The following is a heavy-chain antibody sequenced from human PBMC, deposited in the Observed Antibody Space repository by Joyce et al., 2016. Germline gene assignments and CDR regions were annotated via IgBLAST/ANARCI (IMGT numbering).Heavy chain of an antibody. V-gene: IGHV4-34*01. CDR1: GGSFSGYY. D-gene: IGHD5-18*01. CDR3: ARGGFNYGYASWGPKNYFDF. J-gene: IGHJ4*02. CDR2: ISQRGNT. Sequence: QVQLQQWGAGLLKPSETLSLTCAAYGGSFSGYYWSWIRQPPGKGLEWIGEISQRGNTKYDPSLKSRVTMSVDTAKKQFSLKLGPVTAADTAVYYCARGGFNYGYASWGPKNYFDFWGQGTLVTVSS.